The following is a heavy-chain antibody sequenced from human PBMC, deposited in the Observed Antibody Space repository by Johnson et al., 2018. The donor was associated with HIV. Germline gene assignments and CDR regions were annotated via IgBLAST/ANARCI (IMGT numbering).Heavy chain of an antibody. Sequence: VQLVESGGNLVQPGGSLTLSCVASGFTFDSYGMNWVRQAPGKGLEWVSGISWNSGSIGYADSVKGRFTISRANAKNSLYLQMNSLRAEDTAVDYCANRGLLHDAFDIWGQGTMVTVSS. CDR3: ANRGLLHDAFDI. J-gene: IGHJ3*02. CDR2: ISWNSGSI. D-gene: IGHD4-23*01. V-gene: IGHV3-9*01. CDR1: GFTFDSYG.